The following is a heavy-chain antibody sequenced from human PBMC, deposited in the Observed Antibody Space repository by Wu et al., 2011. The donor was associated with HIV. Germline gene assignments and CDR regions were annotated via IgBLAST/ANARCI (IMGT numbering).Heavy chain of an antibody. D-gene: IGHD5-24*01. CDR1: GYTFTDYY. CDR3: ATMATIFSLSN. CDR2: VDLEDGET. J-gene: IGHJ4*02. V-gene: IGHV1-69-2*01. Sequence: EVQLVQSGAEVKKPGATVKISCKVSGYTFTDYYIHWVQQAPGKGLEWMGFVDLEDGETIYAGKFQGRVTITADTSTDTAYMELSSLTSEDTAVYYCATMATIFSLSNWGQGTLVTVSS.